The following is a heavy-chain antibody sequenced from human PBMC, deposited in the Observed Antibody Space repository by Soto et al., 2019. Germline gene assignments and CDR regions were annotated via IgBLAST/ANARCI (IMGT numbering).Heavy chain of an antibody. CDR3: ARDLRDRGAGNSWFDP. D-gene: IGHD1-7*01. Sequence: QVQLVQSGAEVKKPGSSVKVSCKASGGTFSSYAISWVRQAPGQGLEWMGGIIPIFGTANYAQKFQGRVTITADKTTSTAYMELSSLRSEDTAVYYCARDLRDRGAGNSWFDPWGQGTLVTVSS. CDR1: GGTFSSYA. J-gene: IGHJ5*02. CDR2: IIPIFGTA. V-gene: IGHV1-69*06.